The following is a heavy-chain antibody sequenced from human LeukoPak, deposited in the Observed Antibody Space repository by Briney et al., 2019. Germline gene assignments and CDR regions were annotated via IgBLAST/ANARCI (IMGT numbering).Heavy chain of an antibody. Sequence: SETLSLTCTVSVVSISSYYWSWIRQPPGKGLEWIGYVYYTGSTNYNPSLRGRVTISVDTSKNQFSLKLSSVTAADTAVYYCVAVAVRVDYWGQGTLVTVSS. CDR2: VYYTGST. CDR3: VAVAVRVDY. CDR1: VVSISSYY. D-gene: IGHD6-19*01. V-gene: IGHV4-59*08. J-gene: IGHJ4*02.